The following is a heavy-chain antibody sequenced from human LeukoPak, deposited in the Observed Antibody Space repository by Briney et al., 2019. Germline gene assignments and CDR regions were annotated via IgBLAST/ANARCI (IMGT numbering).Heavy chain of an antibody. CDR2: IYYSGST. CDR1: GGSISSYY. Sequence: SETLSLTCTVSGGSISSYYWSWIRQPPGKGLEWIGYIYYSGSTNYNPSLKSRVTISVDTSKNQFSLKLSSVTAADTAVYYCARTGSGWANTDWEFDHWGQGTLVTVSS. CDR3: ARTGSGWANTDWEFDH. V-gene: IGHV4-59*01. D-gene: IGHD6-19*01. J-gene: IGHJ4*02.